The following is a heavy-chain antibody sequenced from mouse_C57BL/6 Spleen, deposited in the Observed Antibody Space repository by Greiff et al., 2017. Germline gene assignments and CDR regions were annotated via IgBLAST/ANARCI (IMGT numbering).Heavy chain of an antibody. J-gene: IGHJ3*01. Sequence: VQLQQPGAELVRPGSSVKLSCKASGYTFTSYWMDWVKQRPGQGLEWIGNIYPSDSETNYNQKFKDKATLTVDKSSSTAYMQLSSLTSEDSAVYYCAREGYYDYEGFAYWGQGTLVTVSA. V-gene: IGHV1-61*01. CDR2: IYPSDSET. D-gene: IGHD2-4*01. CDR1: GYTFTSYW. CDR3: AREGYYDYEGFAY.